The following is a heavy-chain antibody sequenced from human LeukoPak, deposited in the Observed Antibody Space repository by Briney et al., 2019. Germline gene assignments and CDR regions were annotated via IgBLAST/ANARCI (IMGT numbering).Heavy chain of an antibody. D-gene: IGHD5-24*01. CDR1: GFTFSGYS. CDR2: FGTRSTSI. CDR3: AKEGRSLQTY. V-gene: IGHV3-21*04. Sequence: PGGSLRLSCTASGFTFSGYSMNWIRQAPGKGLEWVSSFGTRSTSIYHAGSVKGRFAISRDNAKNSLYLQMNSLRVEDTAVYYCAKEGRSLQTYWGQGTLVTVSS. J-gene: IGHJ4*02.